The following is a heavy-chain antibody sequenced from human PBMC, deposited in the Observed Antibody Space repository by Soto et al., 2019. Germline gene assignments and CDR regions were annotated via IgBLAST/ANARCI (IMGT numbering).Heavy chain of an antibody. CDR3: ATLLSIAAAGTPSRGMDV. CDR2: ISWNSGSI. D-gene: IGHD6-13*01. V-gene: IGHV3-9*01. CDR1: GFTFDDYA. Sequence: TGGSLRLSCAASGFTFDDYAMHWVRQASGKGLEWVSGISWNSGSIGYADSVKGRFTISRDNAKNSLYLQMNSLRAEDTALYYCATLLSIAAAGTPSRGMDVWGQGTTVTVSS. J-gene: IGHJ6*02.